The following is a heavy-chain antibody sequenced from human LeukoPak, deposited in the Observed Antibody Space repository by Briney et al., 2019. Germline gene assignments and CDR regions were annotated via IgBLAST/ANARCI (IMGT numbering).Heavy chain of an antibody. J-gene: IGHJ4*02. CDR1: GFTVSNKY. V-gene: IGHV3-53*01. Sequence: GGSLRLSCAASGFTVSNKYMTWVRQAPGKGLEWVSLIYSDGRTYYADSVKGRCTISRDNSKNTLYLQMNSLRVEDTAVYYCAKVVTMVRGVQDRYYFDYWGQGTLVTVSS. D-gene: IGHD3-10*01. CDR2: IYSDGRT. CDR3: AKVVTMVRGVQDRYYFDY.